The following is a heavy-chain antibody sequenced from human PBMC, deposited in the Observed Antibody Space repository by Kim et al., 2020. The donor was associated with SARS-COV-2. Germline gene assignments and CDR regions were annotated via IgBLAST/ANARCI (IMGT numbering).Heavy chain of an antibody. CDR1: GGSFSGYY. D-gene: IGHD2-15*01. J-gene: IGHJ5*02. V-gene: IGHV4-34*01. CDR3: ARGLRPRLIVVVVAATKVWFDP. CDR2: INHSGST. Sequence: SETLSLTCAVYGGSFSGYYWSWIRQPPGKGLEWIGEINHSGSTNYNPSLKSRVTISVDTSKNQFSLKLSSVTAADTAVYYCARGLRPRLIVVVVAATKVWFDPWGQGTLVTVSS.